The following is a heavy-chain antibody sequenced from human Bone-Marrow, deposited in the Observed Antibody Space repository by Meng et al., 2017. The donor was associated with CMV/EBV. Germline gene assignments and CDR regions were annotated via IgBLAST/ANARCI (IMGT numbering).Heavy chain of an antibody. Sequence: GGSLRLSCAASGFTFSSFAMSWVRQGPGKGLEWVSVISGSGGSTYYADSVKGRFTISRDNSKNTLYLQMNNLSAEDTAVYYCAKHQGFCSGASCYSMDYWGQGPRVTGSS. CDR3: AKHQGFCSGASCYSMDY. J-gene: IGHJ4*02. V-gene: IGHV3-23*01. D-gene: IGHD2-15*01. CDR2: ISGSGGST. CDR1: GFTFSSFA.